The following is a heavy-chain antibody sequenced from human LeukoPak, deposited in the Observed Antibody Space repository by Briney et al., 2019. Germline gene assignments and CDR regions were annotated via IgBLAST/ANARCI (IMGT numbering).Heavy chain of an antibody. CDR2: IGIDSGNT. J-gene: IGHJ6*02. CDR3: ARDRGSLYSYGMDV. CDR1: GFTFSHYS. Sequence: GGSLRLSCAASGFTFSHYSMNWVRQAPGKGLEWISYIGIDSGNTKYADSVKGRFTISRDNSKNTLYLQMNSLRAEDTAVYYCARDRGSLYSYGMDVWGQGTTVTVSS. D-gene: IGHD3-10*01. V-gene: IGHV3-48*01.